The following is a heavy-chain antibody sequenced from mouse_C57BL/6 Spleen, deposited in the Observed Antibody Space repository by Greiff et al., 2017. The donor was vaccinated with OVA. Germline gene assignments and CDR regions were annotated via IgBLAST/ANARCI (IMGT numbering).Heavy chain of an antibody. CDR3: ARPSYDYDGAWFAY. V-gene: IGHV3-6*01. D-gene: IGHD2-4*01. CDR2: ISYDGSN. Sequence: EVKVEESGPGLVKPSQSLSLTCSVTGYSITSGYYWNWIRQFPGNKLEWMGYISYDGSNNYNPSLKNRISITRDTSKNQFFLKLNSVTTEDTATYYCARPSYDYDGAWFAYWGQGTLVTVSA. J-gene: IGHJ3*01. CDR1: GYSITSGYY.